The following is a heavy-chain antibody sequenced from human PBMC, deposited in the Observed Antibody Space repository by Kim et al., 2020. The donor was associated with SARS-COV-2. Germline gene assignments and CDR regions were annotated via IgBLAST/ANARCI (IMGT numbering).Heavy chain of an antibody. D-gene: IGHD3-3*01. CDR2: IKSKPDGGTT. CDR1: GFTFSNAW. CDR3: TTDTLTYYDFWSGYYDRDS. J-gene: IGHJ4*02. V-gene: IGHV3-15*01. Sequence: GGSLRLSCAASGFTFSNAWMSWVRQAPGKGLEWVGGIKSKPDGGTTDYAAPVKGRFTISRDDSKNTLYLQMNSLKTEDTAVYYCTTDTLTYYDFWSGYYDRDSWGQGTLVTVSS.